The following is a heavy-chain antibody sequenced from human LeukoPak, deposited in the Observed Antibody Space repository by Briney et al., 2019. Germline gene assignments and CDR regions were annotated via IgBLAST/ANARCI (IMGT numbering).Heavy chain of an antibody. CDR1: GFTFSSYA. D-gene: IGHD3-10*01. V-gene: IGHV3-23*01. CDR2: ISGSGGST. CDR3: AKRPTMVRGVITPYYFDY. J-gene: IGHJ4*02. Sequence: PGGSLRLSCAASGFTFSSYAMSWVRQAPGKGLEWVSAISGSGGSTYYADSVKGRFTISRDNSKNTLYLQMNSLRAEDTAVYYCAKRPTMVRGVITPYYFDYWGQGTLVTVSS.